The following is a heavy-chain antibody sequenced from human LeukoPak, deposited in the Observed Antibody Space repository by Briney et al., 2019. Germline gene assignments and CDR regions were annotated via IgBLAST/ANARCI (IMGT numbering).Heavy chain of an antibody. J-gene: IGHJ4*02. V-gene: IGHV4-30-4*07. D-gene: IGHD4-17*01. CDR2: IYYSGST. CDR3: ASGDSLDY. CDR1: GGSISSGGYS. Sequence: SETLSLTCAVSGGSISSGGYSWSWIRQPPGKGLEWIGYIYYSGSTYYNPSLKSRVTISVDTSKNQFSLKLSSVTAADTAVYYCASGDSLDYWGQGTLVTVSS.